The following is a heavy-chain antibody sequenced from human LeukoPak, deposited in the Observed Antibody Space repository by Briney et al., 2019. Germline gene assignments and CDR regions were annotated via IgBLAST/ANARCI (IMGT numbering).Heavy chain of an antibody. CDR3: TTRGVSFTIFGVVPDY. D-gene: IGHD3-3*01. Sequence: GRSLRLSCAASGFTFSSYAMHWVRQAPGKGLEWVAVISYDGSNKYYADSVKGRFTISRDNSKNTLYLQMNSLKTEDTAVYYCTTRGVSFTIFGVVPDYWGQGTLVTVSS. V-gene: IGHV3-30-3*01. CDR2: ISYDGSNK. CDR1: GFTFSSYA. J-gene: IGHJ4*02.